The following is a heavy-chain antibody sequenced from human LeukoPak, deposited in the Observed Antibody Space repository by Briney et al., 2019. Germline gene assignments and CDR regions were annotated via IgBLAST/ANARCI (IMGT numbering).Heavy chain of an antibody. Sequence: GGSLRLSCAASGFTFSNYWMSWVRQAPGKGLEWVANIKQDGSEKYYVDSVKGRFTISRDNAKNSLYLQMNSLRAEDTAVYYCARALTYYYDTSGGKNWFDPWGQGTLVTVSS. CDR3: ARALTYYYDTSGGKNWFDP. J-gene: IGHJ5*02. D-gene: IGHD3-22*01. CDR2: IKQDGSEK. CDR1: GFTFSNYW. V-gene: IGHV3-7*01.